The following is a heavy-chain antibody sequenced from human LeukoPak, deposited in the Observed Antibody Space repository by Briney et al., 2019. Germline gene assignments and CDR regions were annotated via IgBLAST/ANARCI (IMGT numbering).Heavy chain of an antibody. CDR1: GFTFTSSA. V-gene: IGHV1-58*02. Sequence: SAKVSCKASGFTFTSSAMQWVRQARGQRLEWIGWIVVGSGNTNYAQKFQERVTITRDMSTSTAYMELSSLRSEDTAVYYCAADRGNYGGYEILWGQGTLVTVSS. J-gene: IGHJ4*02. CDR2: IVVGSGNT. D-gene: IGHD5-12*01. CDR3: AADRGNYGGYEIL.